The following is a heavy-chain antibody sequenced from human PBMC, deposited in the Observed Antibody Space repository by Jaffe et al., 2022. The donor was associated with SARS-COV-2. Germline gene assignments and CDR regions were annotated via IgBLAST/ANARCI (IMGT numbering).Heavy chain of an antibody. Sequence: EVQVVESGGGLVQPGGSLRLSCAASGFMFSDHYMDWVRQAPGKGPEWVGRIINNANTYTTQYAASVKGRFTISRDESKTSLHLQMDSLKTDDTAVYYCARLPSGSSSFVFWGQGTLVTVSS. V-gene: IGHV3-72*01. D-gene: IGHD1-26*01. CDR2: IINNANTYTT. CDR1: GFMFSDHY. J-gene: IGHJ4*02. CDR3: ARLPSGSSSFVF.